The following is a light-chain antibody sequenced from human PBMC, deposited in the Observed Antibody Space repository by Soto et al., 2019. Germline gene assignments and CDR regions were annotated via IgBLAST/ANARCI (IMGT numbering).Light chain of an antibody. CDR1: QSISSY. CDR2: AAS. J-gene: IGKJ4*01. CDR3: QQSYSDSRP. V-gene: IGKV1-39*01. Sequence: DIPLTQSPSSLSASVVDRVTITCRASQSISSYLNWYQQKPGKAPKLLIYAASSLQSGVPSRFSGSGSGTDFTLTISSLQPEDFATYYCQQSYSDSRPFGGGTKVDIK.